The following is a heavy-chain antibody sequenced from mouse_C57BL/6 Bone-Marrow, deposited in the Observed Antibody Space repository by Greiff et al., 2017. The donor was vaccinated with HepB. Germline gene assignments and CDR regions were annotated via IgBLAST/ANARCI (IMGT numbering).Heavy chain of an antibody. V-gene: IGHV1-76*01. CDR1: GYTFTDYY. J-gene: IGHJ2*01. CDR2: IYPGSGNT. CDR3: ARGGDGYP. Sequence: VKLVESGAELVRPGASVKLSCKASGYTFTDYYINWVKQRPGQGLEWIARIYPGSGNTYYNEKFKGKATLTAEKSSSTAYMQLSSLTSEDSAVYFCARGGDGYPWGQGTTLTVSS. D-gene: IGHD2-3*01.